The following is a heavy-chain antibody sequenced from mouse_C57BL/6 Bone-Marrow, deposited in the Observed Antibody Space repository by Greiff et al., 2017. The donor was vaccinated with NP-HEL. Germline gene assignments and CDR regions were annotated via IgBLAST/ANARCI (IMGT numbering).Heavy chain of an antibody. J-gene: IGHJ1*03. D-gene: IGHD1-1*01. V-gene: IGHV1-63*01. Sequence: QVHVKQSGAELVRPGTSVKMSCKASGYTFTNYWIGWAKQRPGHGLEWIGDIYPGGGYTNYNEKFKGKATLTADKSSSTAYMQFSSLTSEDSAIYYCAREGAVVATDWYFDVWGTGTTVTVSS. CDR2: IYPGGGYT. CDR3: AREGAVVATDWYFDV. CDR1: GYTFTNYW.